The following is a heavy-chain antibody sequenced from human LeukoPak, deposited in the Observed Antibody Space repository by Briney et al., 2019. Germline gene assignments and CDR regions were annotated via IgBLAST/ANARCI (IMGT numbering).Heavy chain of an antibody. J-gene: IGHJ6*02. Sequence: PGGSLRLSCAASGFTFSTYGMHWVRQAPGKGLEWVAVISYDGSNEYYADSVKGRFTISRDNSKSTLYLQMNSLRAEDTAVYHCAKTLRDLEWLTGELDVWGQGTAVTVSS. V-gene: IGHV3-30*18. CDR2: ISYDGSNE. CDR3: AKTLRDLEWLTGELDV. CDR1: GFTFSTYG. D-gene: IGHD3-3*01.